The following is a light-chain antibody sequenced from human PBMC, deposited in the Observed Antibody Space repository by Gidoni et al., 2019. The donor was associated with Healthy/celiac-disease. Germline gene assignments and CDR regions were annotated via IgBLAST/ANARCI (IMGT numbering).Light chain of an antibody. V-gene: IGKV1-9*01. J-gene: IGKJ4*01. CDR2: AAS. Sequence: DIQLTQSPSFLSASVGDRVTITCRAGQGISSSLAWYQQKQGKAPKLLIYAASTLQSGVPSRFSGSGSGTEFTLTLSSLQPEDFATYYCQPLNSYPLTFGGGTKVEIK. CDR3: QPLNSYPLT. CDR1: QGISSS.